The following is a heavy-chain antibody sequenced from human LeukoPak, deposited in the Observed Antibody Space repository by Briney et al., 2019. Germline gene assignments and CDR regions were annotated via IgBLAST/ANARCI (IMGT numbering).Heavy chain of an antibody. V-gene: IGHV4-4*09. CDR2: IYTSGST. D-gene: IGHD3-22*01. Sequence: SETLSLTCTVSGGSISSYYWSWIQQPPGKGLEWIGYIYTSGSTNYNPSLKSRVTISVDTSKNQFSLKLSSVTAADTAVYYCARHDYYDSSGGFDYWGQGTLVTVSS. CDR1: GGSISSYY. CDR3: ARHDYYDSSGGFDY. J-gene: IGHJ4*02.